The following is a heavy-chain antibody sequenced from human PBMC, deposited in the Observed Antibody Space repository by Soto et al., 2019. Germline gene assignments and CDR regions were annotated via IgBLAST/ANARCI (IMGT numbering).Heavy chain of an antibody. CDR2: ISYDGSNK. D-gene: IGHD2-21*02. J-gene: IGHJ4*02. V-gene: IGHV3-30-3*01. CDR1: GFTFSSYA. CDR3: ARVAVTSVDY. Sequence: QVQLVESGGGVVQPGRSLRLSCAASGFTFSSYAMHWVRQAPGKGLEWVAVISYDGSNKYYADSVKGRFTISRDNSKNTLYLQMNSLRAEDTAVYYCARVAVTSVDYWGQGTLVTVSS.